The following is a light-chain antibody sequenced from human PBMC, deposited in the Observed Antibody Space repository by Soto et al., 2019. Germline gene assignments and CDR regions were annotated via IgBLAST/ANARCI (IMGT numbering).Light chain of an antibody. CDR3: QQRSNWPPIT. Sequence: EIVMTQSPATLSVSPGERVTLSCRASQSVISSYLAWYQQKPGQAPRLLIYDASNRATGIPARFSGSGSGTDFTLTISSLEPEDFAVYYCQQRSNWPPITFGQGTRLEI. CDR2: DAS. V-gene: IGKV3-11*01. CDR1: QSVISSY. J-gene: IGKJ5*01.